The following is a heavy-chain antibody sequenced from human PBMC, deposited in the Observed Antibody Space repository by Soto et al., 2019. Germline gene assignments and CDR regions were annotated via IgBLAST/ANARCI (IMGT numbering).Heavy chain of an antibody. V-gene: IGHV3-23*01. CDR3: AKDHMDIVATINPEVAWALWEARAFDY. J-gene: IGHJ4*02. Sequence: PGGSLRLSCAASGFTFGSYAMSWVRQAPGKRLEWVSAISGSGGSTYYADSVKGRFTISRDNSKNTMYLQMNRLRAEDTAVYYGAKDHMDIVATINPEVAWALWEARAFDYCGQGTLVTVSS. CDR2: ISGSGGST. CDR1: GFTFGSYA. D-gene: IGHD5-12*01.